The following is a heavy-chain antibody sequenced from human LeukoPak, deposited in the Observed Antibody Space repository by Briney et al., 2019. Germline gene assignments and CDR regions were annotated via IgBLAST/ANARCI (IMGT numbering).Heavy chain of an antibody. D-gene: IGHD3-10*01. Sequence: SETLSLTCAVYGGTFSGYYWTWFRQSPGKGLEWIGELTHSGSSNYNPSLKSRVTMSVDTSENQFSLKLSSVTAADTAVYYCARAARLRDYGSESSHSPGYDFWGQGTLVTVSS. CDR3: ARAARLRDYGSESSHSPGYDF. J-gene: IGHJ4*02. CDR1: GGTFSGYY. V-gene: IGHV4-34*01. CDR2: LTHSGSS.